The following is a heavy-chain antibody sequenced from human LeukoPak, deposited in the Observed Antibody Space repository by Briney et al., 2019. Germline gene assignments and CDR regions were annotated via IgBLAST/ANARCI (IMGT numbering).Heavy chain of an antibody. CDR1: GGTFSSYA. CDR2: IIPIFGTA. CDR3: ARNAEYNWNLYY. J-gene: IGHJ4*02. V-gene: IGHV1-69*13. Sequence: GASVKVSCKASGGTFSSYAISWVRQAPGQGLEWMGGIIPIFGTANYAQKFQGRVTITADESTSTAYMELSSLRSEDTAVYYCARNAEYNWNLYYWGQGNPVTVSS. D-gene: IGHD1-20*01.